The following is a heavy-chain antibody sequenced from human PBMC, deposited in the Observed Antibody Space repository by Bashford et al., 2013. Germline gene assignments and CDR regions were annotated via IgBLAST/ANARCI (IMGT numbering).Heavy chain of an antibody. V-gene: IGHV3-74*01. CDR3: TREDRYYGMDV. D-gene: IGHD3-16*01. Sequence: GGSLRLSCAASGFTFSIYRMNWVRQAPGKGLVWVSRIDSDGSRPTYADSVKGRFTISRDNAKGTLYLQMDSLRAEDTARYYCTREDRYYGMDVWGQGDHGHRLL. J-gene: IGHJ6*02. CDR1: GFTFSIYR. CDR2: IDSDGSRP.